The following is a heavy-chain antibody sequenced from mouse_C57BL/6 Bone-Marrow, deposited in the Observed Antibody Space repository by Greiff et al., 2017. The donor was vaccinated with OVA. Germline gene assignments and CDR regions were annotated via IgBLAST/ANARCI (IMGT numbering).Heavy chain of an antibody. CDR3: AFYYGSRRDYAMDY. D-gene: IGHD1-1*01. CDR1: GYSITSGYY. Sequence: EVQLVESGPGLVKPSQSLSLTCSVTGYSITSGYYWNWIRQFPGNKLEWMGYISYDGSNHYNPSLKNRISITRDTSKNQCFLKLNSVTTEDTATYYCAFYYGSRRDYAMDYWGQGTSVTVSS. J-gene: IGHJ4*01. CDR2: ISYDGSN. V-gene: IGHV3-6*01.